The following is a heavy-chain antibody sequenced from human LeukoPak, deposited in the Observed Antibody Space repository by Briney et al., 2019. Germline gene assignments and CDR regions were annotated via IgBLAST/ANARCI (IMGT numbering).Heavy chain of an antibody. CDR1: GFTFGDYA. D-gene: IGHD3-22*01. Sequence: GGSLRLSCTASGFTFGDYAMSWFRQAPGKGLEWVGFIRSKAYGGTTEYAASVKGRFTISRDDSKGIAYLQMNSLKTEDTAVYYCTREAFYYDSSGYYEYTDPTSFDYWGQGTLVTVSS. J-gene: IGHJ4*02. CDR3: TREAFYYDSSGYYEYTDPTSFDY. V-gene: IGHV3-49*03. CDR2: IRSKAYGGTT.